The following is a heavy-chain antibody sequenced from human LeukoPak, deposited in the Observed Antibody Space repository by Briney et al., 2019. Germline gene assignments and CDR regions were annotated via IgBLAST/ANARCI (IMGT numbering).Heavy chain of an antibody. V-gene: IGHV3-74*03. CDR3: ARVTSSRGAIDI. Sequence: GRSLRLSCAASGFAFSSYWMYWVLPARGQGLVWVSSINSAGTSTTYAESVKGRFTNSRDNAKNTLYLQMNSLRAEHTAMYYCARVTSSRGAIDIWGQGTMVTVSS. CDR2: INSAGTST. J-gene: IGHJ3*02. D-gene: IGHD6-13*01. CDR1: GFAFSSYW.